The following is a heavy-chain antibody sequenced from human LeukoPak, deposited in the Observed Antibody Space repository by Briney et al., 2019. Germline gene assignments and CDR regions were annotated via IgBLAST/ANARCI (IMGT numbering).Heavy chain of an antibody. CDR3: AGTFRTVVGY. D-gene: IGHD4-23*01. V-gene: IGHV4-38-2*01. CDR1: GYSISSGYY. J-gene: IGHJ4*02. Sequence: SETLSLTCAVSGYSISSGYYRGWIRQPPGKGLEWIGSIYHSGSTYYNPSLKSRVTISVDTSKNQFSLKLSSVTAADTAVYYCAGTFRTVVGYWGQGTLVTVSS. CDR2: IYHSGST.